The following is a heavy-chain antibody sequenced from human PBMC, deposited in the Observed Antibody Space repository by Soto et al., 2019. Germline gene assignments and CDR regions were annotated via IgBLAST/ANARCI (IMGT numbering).Heavy chain of an antibody. D-gene: IGHD3-22*01. J-gene: IGHJ4*02. Sequence: EVQLLESGGGLVQPGGSLRLSCAASGFTFSSYAMSWVRQAPGKGLEWVSAISGSGGSTYYADSVKGRFTISRDNYNNTLYMQMNSLRAEDPAVYYCAKDQLTYYYDSSGRGYFDYWGQGTLVTVSS. CDR3: AKDQLTYYYDSSGRGYFDY. CDR1: GFTFSSYA. V-gene: IGHV3-23*01. CDR2: ISGSGGST.